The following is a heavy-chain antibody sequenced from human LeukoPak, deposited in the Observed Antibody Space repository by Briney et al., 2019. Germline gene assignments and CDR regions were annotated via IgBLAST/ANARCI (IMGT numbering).Heavy chain of an antibody. J-gene: IGHJ3*02. CDR1: GFSVRSNY. CDR3: ARDRRRLRGMNGDGDAFDI. Sequence: GGSLRLSCAASGFSVRSNYISWVRQAPGKGLEWVSMIYSDGSIFHADSVKGRFTMSRDNSRNTLDLQMNSLRVEDTAVYFCARDRRRLRGMNGDGDAFDIWAQGTMVTVSS. V-gene: IGHV3-53*01. D-gene: IGHD1-1*01. CDR2: IYSDGSI.